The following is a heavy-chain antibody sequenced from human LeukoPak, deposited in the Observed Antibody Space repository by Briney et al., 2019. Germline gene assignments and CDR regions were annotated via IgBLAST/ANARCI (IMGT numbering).Heavy chain of an antibody. J-gene: IGHJ4*02. D-gene: IGHD3-22*01. CDR2: ISGSGGNT. CDR1: GFTFSSYA. Sequence: GGSLRLSCAASGFTFSSYAMSWVRQAPGKGLEWVSAISGSGGNTYYADSVKGRFTISRDNSKNTLYLQMNSLRAEDAGVYYCRKYIRAETYYYDGSGYNPDYWGEGTLVTVSS. V-gene: IGHV3-23*01. CDR3: RKYIRAETYYYDGSGYNPDY.